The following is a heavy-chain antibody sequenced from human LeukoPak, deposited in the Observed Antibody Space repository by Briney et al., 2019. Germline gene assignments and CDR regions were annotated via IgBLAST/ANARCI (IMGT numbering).Heavy chain of an antibody. CDR1: GYTFTSYY. J-gene: IGHJ4*02. Sequence: ASVKVSCKASGYTFTSYYMHWVRQAPGQGLEWMGIIDPSGGSTSYAQKFQGRVTITADESTSTAYMELSSLRSEDTAVYYCARSGILTGYYPTTYWGQGTLVTVSS. CDR3: ARSGILTGYYPTTY. D-gene: IGHD3-9*01. CDR2: IDPSGGST. V-gene: IGHV1-46*01.